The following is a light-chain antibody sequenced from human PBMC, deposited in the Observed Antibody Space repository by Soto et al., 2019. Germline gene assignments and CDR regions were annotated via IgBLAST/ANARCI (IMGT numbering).Light chain of an antibody. J-gene: IGLJ1*01. CDR3: SPYSSSSTEV. V-gene: IGLV2-14*01. CDR1: TSDIGFYDY. CDR2: GVT. Sequence: QSVLTQPASVSGSPGQSLTISCTGTTSDIGFYDYVSWYQQYPGKAPKLLIYGVTIRPSGISNRFSGSKSGSTASLTISGLRDEDEADYYCSPYSSSSTEVFGTGTKVTVL.